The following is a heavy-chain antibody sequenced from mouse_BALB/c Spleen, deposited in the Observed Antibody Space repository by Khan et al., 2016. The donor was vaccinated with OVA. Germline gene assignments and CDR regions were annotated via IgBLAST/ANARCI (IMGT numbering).Heavy chain of an antibody. Sequence: QIQLVQSGPELKKPGETVKISCKASAYTFTNYGMNWVKQAPGMGLKWMGWINTYTGEPTYTDDFKGRFAFSLETSASTAYLQINNLKNEDMATYFCASEASNWYFDVLGAGTPVTVSS. V-gene: IGHV9-1*02. J-gene: IGHJ1*01. CDR2: INTYTGEP. CDR1: AYTFTNYG. CDR3: ASEASNWYFDV.